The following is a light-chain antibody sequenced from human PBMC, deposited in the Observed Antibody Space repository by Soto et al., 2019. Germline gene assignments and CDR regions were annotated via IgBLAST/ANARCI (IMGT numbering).Light chain of an antibody. J-gene: IGKJ1*01. CDR1: QSVSDR. Sequence: EPAMTQSPDPLSVSPGARTTLSCRASQSVSDRVVWYQQKSGQAPSLLIYAASTRAAGVPARFSGSGSGTEFTRTISSLQSEDFAVYFCQQYADWPKTFGQGTKVDIK. CDR2: AAS. V-gene: IGKV3-15*01. CDR3: QQYADWPKT.